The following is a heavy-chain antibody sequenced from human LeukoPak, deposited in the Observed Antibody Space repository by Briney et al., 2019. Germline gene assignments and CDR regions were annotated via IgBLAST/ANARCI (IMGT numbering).Heavy chain of an antibody. Sequence: PSETLSLTCTVSGGSISSYYWSWIRQPPGKGLEWIGEINHSGSTNYNPSLKSRVTISVDTSKNQFSLKLSSVTAADTAVYYCARLARYLRYDIWGISSYYFDYWGQGTLVTVSS. CDR2: INHSGST. CDR3: ARLARYLRYDIWGISSYYFDY. D-gene: IGHD3-9*01. J-gene: IGHJ4*02. CDR1: GGSISSYY. V-gene: IGHV4-34*01.